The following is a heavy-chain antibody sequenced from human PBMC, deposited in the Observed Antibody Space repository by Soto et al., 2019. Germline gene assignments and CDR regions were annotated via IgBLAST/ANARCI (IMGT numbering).Heavy chain of an antibody. CDR3: ARYSIVVIAAQGHFYAMDV. V-gene: IGHV1-69*06. CDR1: GGDFKNFA. CDR2: VNPLFSAT. J-gene: IGHJ6*02. Sequence: QEILVQSGAEVRKPGSSVKISCQTSGGDFKNFAINWLRQAPGQGPEWLGSVNPLFSATYYSTEVQDRLTIMADKSTGTSYMELRSLRFDDATTYYCARYSIVVIAAQGHFYAMDVWGQGTTVTVSS. D-gene: IGHD2-15*01.